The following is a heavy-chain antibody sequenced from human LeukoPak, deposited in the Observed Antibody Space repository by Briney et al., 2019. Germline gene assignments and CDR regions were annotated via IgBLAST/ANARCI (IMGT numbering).Heavy chain of an antibody. Sequence: PGGSLRLSCAASGFTFSNYGMHWVRQAPGKGLEWVALISDDGSNKYYVVSMKGRFTISRDNSKNTLYLQMNSLRAEDTAVYYCARALLPHSGWYYFDYWGQGALVTVSS. J-gene: IGHJ4*02. CDR1: GFTFSNYG. CDR2: ISDDGSNK. V-gene: IGHV3-30*03. CDR3: ARALLPHSGWYYFDY. D-gene: IGHD6-19*01.